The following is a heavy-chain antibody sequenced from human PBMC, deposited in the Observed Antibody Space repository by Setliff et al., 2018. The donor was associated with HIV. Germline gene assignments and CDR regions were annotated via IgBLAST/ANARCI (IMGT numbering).Heavy chain of an antibody. V-gene: IGHV4-59*12. J-gene: IGHJ4*02. Sequence: PSETLSLTCTVSGDSISSYYWSWIRQPPGKGLEWIGYIYYSGSTYYNPSLKSRVTISVDTSKNQFSLKLSSVTAADTAVYYCARDVNYNFWSGYYPSFDYWGQGTLVTVSS. CDR3: ARDVNYNFWSGYYPSFDY. CDR2: IYYSGST. D-gene: IGHD3-3*01. CDR1: GDSISSYY.